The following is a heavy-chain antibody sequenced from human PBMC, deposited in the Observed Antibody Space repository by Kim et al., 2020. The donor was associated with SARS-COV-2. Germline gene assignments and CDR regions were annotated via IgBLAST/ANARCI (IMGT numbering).Heavy chain of an antibody. CDR3: ARGAAQHDAFDI. Sequence: SETLSLTCTVSGGSISSSSYYWGWIRQPPGKGLEWIGSIYYSGSTYYNPSLKSRVTISVDTSKNQFSLKLSSVTAADTAVYYCARGAAQHDAFDIWGQGT. CDR2: IYYSGST. V-gene: IGHV4-39*01. CDR1: GGSISSSSYY. J-gene: IGHJ3*02. D-gene: IGHD2-15*01.